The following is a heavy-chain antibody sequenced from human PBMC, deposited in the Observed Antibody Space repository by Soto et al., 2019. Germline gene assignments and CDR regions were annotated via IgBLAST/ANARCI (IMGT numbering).Heavy chain of an antibody. V-gene: IGHV1-18*01. CDR3: ARDGEQWDRRFGDS. CDR2: ISAHRGHT. D-gene: IGHD3-10*01. CDR1: GYISGHYG. Sequence: QVQLVQSAPELTKPGASVKVSCRVSGYISGHYGISWVRLRPGQGLEWMGWISAHRGHTNYAHKFRGRVTMTTDPSTATVSMELTNLLSDDTAVYFCARDGEQWDRRFGDSWGQGNRVTVSS. J-gene: IGHJ4*02.